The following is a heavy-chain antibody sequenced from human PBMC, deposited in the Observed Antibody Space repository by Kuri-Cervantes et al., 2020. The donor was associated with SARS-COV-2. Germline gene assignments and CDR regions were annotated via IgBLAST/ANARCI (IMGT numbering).Heavy chain of an antibody. CDR3: VRDGDHWNFDY. CDR2: INPDGSYT. J-gene: IGHJ4*02. Sequence: GESLKISCAASGFTFSGHWIHWVRQAPGKGLVWVSRINPDGSYTNNADSVKGRFTLSRDNAKNMLFLQMNSPRAEGTAVYYCVRDGDHWNFDYWGQGTLVTVSS. D-gene: IGHD1-1*01. V-gene: IGHV3-74*01. CDR1: GFTFSGHW.